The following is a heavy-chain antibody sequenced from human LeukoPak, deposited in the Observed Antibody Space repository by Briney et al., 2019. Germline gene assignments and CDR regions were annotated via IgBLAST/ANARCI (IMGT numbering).Heavy chain of an antibody. V-gene: IGHV3-9*01. CDR2: ISWNSGSI. Sequence: GGSLRLSCAASGFTFNDYAMHWVRQAPGKGLEWVSGISWNSGSIGYADSVKGRFTISRDSAKNSLYLQMNSLRAEDTAVYYCARDPGDSSGWSDAFDIWGQGTMVTVSS. D-gene: IGHD6-19*01. J-gene: IGHJ3*02. CDR1: GFTFNDYA. CDR3: ARDPGDSSGWSDAFDI.